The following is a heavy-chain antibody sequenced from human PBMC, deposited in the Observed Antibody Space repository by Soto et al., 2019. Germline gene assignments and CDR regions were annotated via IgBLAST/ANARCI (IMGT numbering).Heavy chain of an antibody. Sequence: GGSLRLSCAASGFTVSSNYMSWVRQAPGKGLEWVSVIYSGGSTYYADSVKGRFTISRDNSKNTLYLQMNSLRAEDTAVYYCARDFPYSSSPGFAGATDVWGQGTMVTVSS. J-gene: IGHJ6*02. CDR1: GFTVSSNY. CDR2: IYSGGST. V-gene: IGHV3-53*01. D-gene: IGHD6-6*01. CDR3: ARDFPYSSSPGFAGATDV.